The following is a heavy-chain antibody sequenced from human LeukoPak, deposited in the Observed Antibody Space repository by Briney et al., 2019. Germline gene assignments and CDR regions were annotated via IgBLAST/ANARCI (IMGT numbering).Heavy chain of an antibody. V-gene: IGHV4-34*01. D-gene: IGHD3-10*01. CDR3: AGFGELDLDY. CDR2: INHSGST. Sequence: KASETLSLTCAVYGGSFSGYYWSWIRQPPGKGLGWIGEINHSGSTNYNPSLKSRVTISVDTSKNQFSLKLSSVTAADTAVYYCAGFGELDLDYWGQGTLVTVSS. J-gene: IGHJ4*02. CDR1: GGSFSGYY.